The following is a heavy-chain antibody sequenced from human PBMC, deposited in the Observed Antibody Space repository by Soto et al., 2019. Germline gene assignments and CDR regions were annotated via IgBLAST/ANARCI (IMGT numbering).Heavy chain of an antibody. Sequence: GGSLRLSCTTSGFAFSNNIMSWFRQAPGKGLEWVGLIRTKPYGGSAQYAASVKGRFTISRDDSKSTAYLQMNSLTTEDTGVYYCTSPMVSTYFYYGMDVWGQGTTVTVSS. CDR1: GFAFSNNI. V-gene: IGHV3-49*03. D-gene: IGHD2-8*01. J-gene: IGHJ6*02. CDR2: IRTKPYGGSA. CDR3: TSPMVSTYFYYGMDV.